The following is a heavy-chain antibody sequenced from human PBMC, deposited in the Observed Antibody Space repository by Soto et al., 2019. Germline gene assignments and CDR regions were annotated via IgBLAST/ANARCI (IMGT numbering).Heavy chain of an antibody. CDR1: GFNFSSHA. CDR3: AKCPPGGGPGAVDY. J-gene: IGHJ4*02. V-gene: IGHV3-23*01. D-gene: IGHD2-15*01. Sequence: EVQLLESGGGLVQPGGSLRLSCAAAGFNFSSHAMIWVRQAPGKGLEWVSAISVSGGRTYYADSVKGRFTISRDNSKNTLYLQMNRLRAEDTAVYYCAKCPPGGGPGAVDYWGQGTLVTVSS. CDR2: ISVSGGRT.